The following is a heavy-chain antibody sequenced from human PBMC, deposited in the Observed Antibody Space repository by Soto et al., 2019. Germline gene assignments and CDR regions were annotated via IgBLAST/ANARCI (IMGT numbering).Heavy chain of an antibody. J-gene: IGHJ6*02. CDR2: IKSITDGGTT. Sequence: PGGSLRLSCAASGFTFSNAWMSWVRQAPGKGLEWVGRIKSITDGGTTGYTAPVKGRFTISRDDSKNTLYLEMNSLKTEDTAMYHCATDYADIVGEPGTYRMDVWGQGTTVTVSS. D-gene: IGHD2-15*01. V-gene: IGHV3-15*01. CDR1: GFTFSNAW. CDR3: ATDYADIVGEPGTYRMDV.